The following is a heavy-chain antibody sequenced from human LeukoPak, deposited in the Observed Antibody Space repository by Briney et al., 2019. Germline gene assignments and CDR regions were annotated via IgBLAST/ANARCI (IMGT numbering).Heavy chain of an antibody. CDR1: GFTFDDYA. D-gene: IGHD3-10*01. CDR2: ISWNSGSI. V-gene: IGHV3-9*01. CDR3: PKTMGPNWLDP. J-gene: IGHJ5*02. Sequence: GGSLRLSCAASGFTFDDYAMHWVRQTPGKGLEWVSGISWNSGSIGYADSVKGRFTISRDNAKNSLYLQMNSLRAEDTALYYCPKTMGPNWLDPWGQGTLVTVSS.